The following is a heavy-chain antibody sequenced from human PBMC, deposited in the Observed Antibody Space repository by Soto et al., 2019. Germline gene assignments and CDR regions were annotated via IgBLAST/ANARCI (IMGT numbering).Heavy chain of an antibody. CDR2: IWYDGSYR. D-gene: IGHD1-26*01. CDR1: GFSFSSYG. CDR3: ARERVGATLTDYYYYGMDV. J-gene: IGHJ6*02. Sequence: PGGSLRLSCAASGFSFSSYGIHWVRQAPGKGLEWVAVIWYDGSYRYYADSVKGRFTISRDNSKNTLYLQMNNLRAEDTALYYCARERVGATLTDYYYYGMDVWGQGTTITVSS. V-gene: IGHV3-33*01.